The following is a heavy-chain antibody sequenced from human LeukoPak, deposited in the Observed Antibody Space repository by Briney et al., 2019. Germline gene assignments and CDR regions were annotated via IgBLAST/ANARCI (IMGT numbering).Heavy chain of an antibody. Sequence: PSETLSLTCTVSGGSIKSGTDYWSWIRQPAGKGLEWIGRIHPSGSPNYNPSLKSRVTISVDTSENQFSLKLSSVTAADTAVYYCARHGSITMVRGVIIKPYYFDYWGQGTLVTVSS. CDR2: IHPSGSP. CDR1: GGSIKSGTDY. CDR3: ARHGSITMVRGVIIKPYYFDY. D-gene: IGHD3-10*01. J-gene: IGHJ4*02. V-gene: IGHV4-61*02.